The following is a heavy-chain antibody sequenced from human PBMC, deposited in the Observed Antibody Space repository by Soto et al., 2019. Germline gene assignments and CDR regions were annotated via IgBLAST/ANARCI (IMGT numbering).Heavy chain of an antibody. D-gene: IGHD3-9*01. CDR2: ISSSSSYI. Sequence: EVQLVESGGGLVKPGGSLRLSCAASGFTFSSYSMNWVRQAPGKGLEWVSSISSSSSYIYYADSVKGRFTISRDNAKNSLYLQMKSLRAEDTAVYYCARGLPYYDILTGYYNIDYWGQGTLVTVSS. J-gene: IGHJ4*02. CDR3: ARGLPYYDILTGYYNIDY. V-gene: IGHV3-21*01. CDR1: GFTFSSYS.